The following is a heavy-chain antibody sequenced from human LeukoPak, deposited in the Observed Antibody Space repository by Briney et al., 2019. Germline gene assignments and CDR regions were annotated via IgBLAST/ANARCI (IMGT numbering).Heavy chain of an antibody. Sequence: GASVKVSCKASGYTFTSYAMNWVRQAPGQGLEWMGWISAYNGHTTYAQIFQGRLTMTIDTSTTTAYMEMRSLRSDDTAVYYCARQIGSCYEYWGQGTLVTVSS. CDR3: ARQIGSCYEY. CDR2: ISAYNGHT. V-gene: IGHV1-18*01. J-gene: IGHJ4*02. D-gene: IGHD1-26*01. CDR1: GYTFTSYA.